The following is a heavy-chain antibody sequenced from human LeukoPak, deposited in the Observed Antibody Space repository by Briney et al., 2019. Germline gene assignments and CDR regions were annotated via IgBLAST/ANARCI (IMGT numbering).Heavy chain of an antibody. CDR3: ASWGYSYYFDY. CDR2: IYYSGST. D-gene: IGHD2-21*01. V-gene: IGHV4-39*07. Sequence: SETLSLTCTVSGGSISSTDDYWGWIRQPPGKGPEWIGSIYYSGSTYYNPSLKSRVTISVDTSKNQFSLKLSSVTAADTAVYYCASWGYSYYFDYWGQGTLVTVSS. CDR1: GGSISSTDDY. J-gene: IGHJ4*02.